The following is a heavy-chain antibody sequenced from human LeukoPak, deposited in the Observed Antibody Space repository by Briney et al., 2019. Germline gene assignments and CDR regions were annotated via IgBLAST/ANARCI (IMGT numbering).Heavy chain of an antibody. J-gene: IGHJ4*02. V-gene: IGHV4-39*01. CDR2: IYYSGST. D-gene: IGHD3-9*01. CDR1: GDSISSSSYY. CDR3: ARRHDILTGYLFDY. Sequence: SETLSLTCTVSGDSISSSSYYWGWIRQPPGKGLEWIGSIYYSGSTYYNPSLKSRVTISVDTSKNQFSLKLSSVTAADTAVYYCARRHDILTGYLFDYWGQGTLVTVSS.